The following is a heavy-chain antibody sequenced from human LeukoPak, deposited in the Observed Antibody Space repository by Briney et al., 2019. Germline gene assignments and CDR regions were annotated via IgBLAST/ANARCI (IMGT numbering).Heavy chain of an antibody. CDR2: INPSGST. V-gene: IGHV4-34*01. CDR3: ARRTPITMVRGVIISGYYYYGMDV. D-gene: IGHD3-10*01. CDR1: GGSFSGYY. Sequence: SETLSLTCAVYGGSFSGYYWSWIRQPPGKGLEWIGEINPSGSTNYNPSLKSRVTISVDTSKNQFSLKLSSVTAADTAVYYCARRTPITMVRGVIISGYYYYGMDVWGQGTTVTVSS. J-gene: IGHJ6*02.